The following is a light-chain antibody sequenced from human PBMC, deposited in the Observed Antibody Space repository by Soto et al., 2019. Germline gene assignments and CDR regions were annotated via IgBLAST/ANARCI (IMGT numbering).Light chain of an antibody. CDR1: SSDVGAFNY. Sequence: QSVLTQPASVCGSPGQAITISCSGTSSDVGAFNYVSWYQQHPGKAPKLMIYDVSNRPSGVSNRFSGSKSGNTASLTISGLRAEDEADYYCNSYTSNNTYVFGTGTKVTVL. V-gene: IGLV2-14*03. J-gene: IGLJ1*01. CDR2: DVS. CDR3: NSYTSNNTYV.